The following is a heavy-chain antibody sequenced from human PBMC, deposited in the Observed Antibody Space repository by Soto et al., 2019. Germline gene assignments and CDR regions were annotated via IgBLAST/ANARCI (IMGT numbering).Heavy chain of an antibody. CDR2: INHSGST. V-gene: IGHV4-34*01. CDR3: ATITMVRGVPSMDV. Sequence: SETLSLTCAVYGGSFSGYYWSWIRQPPGKGLEWIGEINHSGSTNYNPSLKSRVTISVDTSKNQFSLKLSSVTAADTAVYYCATITMVRGVPSMDVWGQGTTVTVSS. CDR1: GGSFSGYY. J-gene: IGHJ6*02. D-gene: IGHD3-10*01.